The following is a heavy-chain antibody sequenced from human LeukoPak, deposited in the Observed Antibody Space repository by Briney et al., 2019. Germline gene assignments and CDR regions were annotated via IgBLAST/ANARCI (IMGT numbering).Heavy chain of an antibody. Sequence: GGSLRLSCAASGFTFSSYAMSWVRQAPGKGLEWVGRIKSKADGGTTDYAAPVRGRFTISRDDSKNTLYLQMNSLKTEDTAVYYCTTGVSVAGTTLWGQGTLVTVSS. J-gene: IGHJ4*02. CDR1: GFTFSSYA. CDR3: TTGVSVAGTTL. D-gene: IGHD6-19*01. V-gene: IGHV3-15*01. CDR2: IKSKADGGTT.